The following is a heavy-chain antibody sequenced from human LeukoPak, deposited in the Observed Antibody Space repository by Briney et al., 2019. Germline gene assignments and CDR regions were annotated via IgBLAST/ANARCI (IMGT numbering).Heavy chain of an antibody. J-gene: IGHJ6*03. Sequence: PSQTLSLTCTVSGGSINSGGYYWSWIRQHPGKGLEWIGYIYYSGSTYYNPSLKSRVTISVDTSKNQFSLKLSSVTAADTAVYYCARDFPHGGNPGYYMDVWGKGTTVTVSS. D-gene: IGHD4-23*01. CDR1: GGSINSGGYY. CDR3: ARDFPHGGNPGYYMDV. V-gene: IGHV4-31*03. CDR2: IYYSGST.